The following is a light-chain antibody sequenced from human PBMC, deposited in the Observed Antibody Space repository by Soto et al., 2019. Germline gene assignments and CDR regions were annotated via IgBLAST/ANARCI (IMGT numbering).Light chain of an antibody. CDR2: DAS. CDR3: QQRRNWPVT. V-gene: IGKV3-11*01. J-gene: IGKJ1*01. CDR1: QSVSRY. Sequence: EIVLTQSPATLSLSPGERATLSCRASQSVSRYLAWYQHKPGQAPRLLIYDASTRATGVPARFSASGSGTDFTLTINSLEPEDFAVYYCQQRRNWPVTFGQGTKVDIK.